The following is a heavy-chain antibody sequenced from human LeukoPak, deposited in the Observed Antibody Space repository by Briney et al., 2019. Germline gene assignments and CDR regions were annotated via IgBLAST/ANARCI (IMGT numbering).Heavy chain of an antibody. CDR2: TRNKAHSYTT. J-gene: IGHJ6*03. V-gene: IGHV3-72*01. Sequence: PGGSLRLSCAASGFTFSDHYMDWVRQAPGKGLEWVGRTRNKAHSYTTEYAASVKGRFTISRDDSKNSLYLQMNSLRAEDTAVYYCARFRSGSYYDVWDYYYYMDVWGKGTTVTVSS. D-gene: IGHD1-26*01. CDR1: GFTFSDHY. CDR3: ARFRSGSYYDVWDYYYYMDV.